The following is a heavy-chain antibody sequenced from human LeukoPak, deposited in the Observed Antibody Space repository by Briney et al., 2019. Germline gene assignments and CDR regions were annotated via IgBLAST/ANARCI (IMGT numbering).Heavy chain of an antibody. CDR1: GSTFSSYA. CDR2: IIPIFGTA. CDR3: VVSNITYYYDSSGFPRRYYFDY. V-gene: IGHV1-69*05. Sequence: GASVKVSCKASGSTFSSYAISWVRQAPGQGLEWMGGIIPIFGTANYAQKFQGRVTITTDESTSTAYVELSSLRSEDTAVYHCVVSNITYYYDSSGFPRRYYFDYWGQGTLVTVSS. D-gene: IGHD3-22*01. J-gene: IGHJ4*02.